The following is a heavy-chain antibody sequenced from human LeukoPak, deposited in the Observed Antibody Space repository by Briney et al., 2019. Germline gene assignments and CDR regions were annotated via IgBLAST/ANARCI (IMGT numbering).Heavy chain of an antibody. CDR1: GYTFTSYD. V-gene: IGHV1-8*01. D-gene: IGHD5-18*01. CDR3: ASARKRYSYGLDAFDI. CDR2: MNPNSGNT. J-gene: IGHJ3*02. Sequence: ASVKVSFKASGYTFTSYDINWVRQAPGQGLEWMGWMNPNSGNTGYAQKFQGRVTMTRNTSISTAYMELSSLRSEDTAVYYCASARKRYSYGLDAFDIWGQGTMVTVSS.